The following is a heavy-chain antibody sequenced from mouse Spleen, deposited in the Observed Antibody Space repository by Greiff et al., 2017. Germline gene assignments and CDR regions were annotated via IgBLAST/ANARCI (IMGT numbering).Heavy chain of an antibody. V-gene: IGHV14-4*02. CDR2: IDPENGDT. CDR1: GFNIKDYY. CDR3: NRQLGLRSWFAY. Sequence: EVQLQQSGAELVRSGASVKLSCTASGFNIKDYYMHWVKQRPEQGLEWIGWIDPENGDTEYAPKFQGKATMTADTSSNTAYLQLSSLTSEDTAVYYCNRQLGLRSWFAYWGQGTLVTVSA. D-gene: IGHD3-2*01. J-gene: IGHJ3*01.